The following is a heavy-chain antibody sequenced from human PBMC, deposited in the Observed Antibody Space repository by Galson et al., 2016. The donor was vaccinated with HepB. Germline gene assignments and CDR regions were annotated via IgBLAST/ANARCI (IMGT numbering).Heavy chain of an antibody. Sequence: SETLSLTCTVSGGSISIYGHYWTWICQPPGKGLEWIGSIHYDGATYYKPSLKSRITISVDTSKNQFSLRLSSVTAADTAVYFCARAGRATDNNWFDPWGQGTLVTVSS. CDR3: ARAGRATDNNWFDP. CDR2: IHYDGAT. CDR1: GGSISIYGHY. J-gene: IGHJ5*02. V-gene: IGHV4-39*01. D-gene: IGHD3-10*01.